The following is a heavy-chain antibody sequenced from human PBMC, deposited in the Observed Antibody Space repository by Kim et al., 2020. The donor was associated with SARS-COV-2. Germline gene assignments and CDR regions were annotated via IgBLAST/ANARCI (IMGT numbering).Heavy chain of an antibody. CDR3: ARAPTTFTSGYYHYYYGMDV. CDR1: GGTFSSYA. V-gene: IGHV1-69*13. J-gene: IGHJ6*02. D-gene: IGHD3-22*01. CDR2: IIPIFGTA. Sequence: SVKVSCKASGGTFSSYAISWVRQAPGQGLEWMGGIIPIFGTANYAQKFQGRVTITADESTSTAYMELSSLRSEDTAVYYCARAPTTFTSGYYHYYYGMDVWGQGTTVTVSS.